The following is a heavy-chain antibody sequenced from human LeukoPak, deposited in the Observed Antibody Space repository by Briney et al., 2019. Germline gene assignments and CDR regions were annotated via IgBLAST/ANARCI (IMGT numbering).Heavy chain of an antibody. Sequence: PGGSLRLSCAASGFTFSSYAMSWVRQAPGKGLEWVSAISGSGGSTYYADSVKGRFTISRDNSKNTLYLQMNSLRAEDTAVYYCATAMIVVVITTDYWGQGTLVTVSS. V-gene: IGHV3-23*01. CDR1: GFTFSSYA. D-gene: IGHD3-22*01. J-gene: IGHJ4*02. CDR2: ISGSGGST. CDR3: ATAMIVVVITTDY.